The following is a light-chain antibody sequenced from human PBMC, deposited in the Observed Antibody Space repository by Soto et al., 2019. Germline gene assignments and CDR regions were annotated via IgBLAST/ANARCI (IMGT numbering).Light chain of an antibody. CDR2: GAS. CDR3: QQYGSAPFT. V-gene: IGKV3-20*01. CDR1: QSVSTSH. Sequence: EIVLTQSPGTLSLSPGERATLSCRASQSVSTSHLAWYQQKPGQAPRLLIYGASSRATGIPDRFSGSGSGTEFPLTISRLEPEDFAVYSCQQYGSAPFTFGGGTRVEIK. J-gene: IGKJ4*01.